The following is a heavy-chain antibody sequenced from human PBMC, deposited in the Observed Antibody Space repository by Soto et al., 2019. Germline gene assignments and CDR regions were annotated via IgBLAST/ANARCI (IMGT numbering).Heavy chain of an antibody. D-gene: IGHD6-13*01. Sequence: QVQLVESGGGVVQPGRSLRLSCAASGFTFSSYGMHWVRQAPGKGLEWVALISYYGSDKYYADSVKGRFTISRDNSKNTAYLRMNSLRVEDTAVYYCGAGQYFSDYWGQGTLVTVSS. CDR2: ISYYGSDK. V-gene: IGHV3-30*03. J-gene: IGHJ4*02. CDR1: GFTFSSYG. CDR3: GAGQYFSDY.